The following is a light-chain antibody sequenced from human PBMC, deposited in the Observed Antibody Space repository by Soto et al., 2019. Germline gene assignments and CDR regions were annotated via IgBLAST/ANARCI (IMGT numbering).Light chain of an antibody. J-gene: IGLJ2*01. V-gene: IGLV2-23*03. Sequence: QSVLTQPASVSGSPGQSITISCTGTSSDVGAYNLVSWYQHHPGKAPKLLIFEGSKRPSGVSNRFSGSKSGNTASLTISGLQAEDEADYHCCSYGGFSTFVLFGGGSKVTVL. CDR3: CSYGGFSTFVL. CDR1: SSDVGAYNL. CDR2: EGS.